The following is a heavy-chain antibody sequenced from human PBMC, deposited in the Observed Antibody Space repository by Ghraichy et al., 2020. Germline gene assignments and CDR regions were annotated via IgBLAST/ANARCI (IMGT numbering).Heavy chain of an antibody. V-gene: IGHV1-69*13. CDR3: ARGSYVDTATYNWFDP. J-gene: IGHJ5*02. Sequence: SVKVSCKASGGTFSSYAISWVRQAPGQGLEWMGGIIPIFGTANYAQKFQGRVTITADESTSTAYMELSSLRSEDTAVYYCARGSYVDTATYNWFDPWGQGTLVTVSS. CDR1: GGTFSSYA. CDR2: IIPIFGTA. D-gene: IGHD5-18*01.